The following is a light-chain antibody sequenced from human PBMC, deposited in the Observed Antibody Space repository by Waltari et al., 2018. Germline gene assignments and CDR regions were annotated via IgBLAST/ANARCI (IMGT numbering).Light chain of an antibody. CDR2: DAS. J-gene: IGKJ5*01. CDR3: QQRYNWPSIT. Sequence: EVVLTQSPATLSLSPGERATLSCRASQSVSNYLAWYQQKPGQAPRLLISDASNRATGIPARFSGSGSGTYFTLTITSLEPEDFALYYCQQRYNWPSITSGQGTRLEIK. CDR1: QSVSNY. V-gene: IGKV3-11*01.